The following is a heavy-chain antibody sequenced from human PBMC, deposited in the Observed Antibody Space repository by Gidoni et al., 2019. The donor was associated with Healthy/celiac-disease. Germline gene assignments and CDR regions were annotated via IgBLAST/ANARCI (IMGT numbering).Heavy chain of an antibody. CDR2: IYHSGST. V-gene: IGHV4-4*02. CDR3: ARLLYDYVWGSYRYFDY. Sequence: QVQLQESGPGLVKPSGTLSLTCAVSGGSISSSNWWSWVRQPPGKGLEWIGEIYHSGSTNYNPSLKSRVTISVDKSKNQFSLKLSSVTAADTAVYYCARLLYDYVWGSYRYFDYWGQGTLVTVSS. J-gene: IGHJ4*02. D-gene: IGHD3-16*02. CDR1: GGSISSSNW.